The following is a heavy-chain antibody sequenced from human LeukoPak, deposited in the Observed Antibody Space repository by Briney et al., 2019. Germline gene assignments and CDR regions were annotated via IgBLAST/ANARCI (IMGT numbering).Heavy chain of an antibody. CDR3: AKGGRGTYCSSTSCYSALGFDY. J-gene: IGHJ4*02. CDR2: ISYDGSDK. Sequence: GGSLKLSCAASGFTFSSNGMHWVRQAPGKGLEWVAVISYDGSDKYYADSVKGRFTISRDTSKNTLYLQMNSLRAEDTAVHYCAKGGRGTYCSSTSCYSALGFDYWGQGTLVTVSS. CDR1: GFTFSSNG. V-gene: IGHV3-30*18. D-gene: IGHD2-2*02.